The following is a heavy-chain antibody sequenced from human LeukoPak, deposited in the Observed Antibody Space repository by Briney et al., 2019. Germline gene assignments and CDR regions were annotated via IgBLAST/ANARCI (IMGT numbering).Heavy chain of an antibody. CDR3: AKYGLAGSDRYHDASDI. CDR2: INSDGSST. J-gene: IGHJ3*02. CDR1: GFTFSHYW. D-gene: IGHD3-10*01. Sequence: GGSLRLSCAASGFTFSHYWMHWVRQAPGKGLVWVSRINSDGSSTSYADSVKGRFTISRDNAKNTLYLQMNSLRAEDTAVYYCAKYGLAGSDRYHDASDIWGQGTVVTVSS. V-gene: IGHV3-74*01.